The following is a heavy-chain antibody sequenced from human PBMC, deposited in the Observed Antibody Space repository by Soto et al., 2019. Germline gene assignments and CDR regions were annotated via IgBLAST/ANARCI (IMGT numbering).Heavy chain of an antibody. J-gene: IGHJ4*02. D-gene: IGHD1-1*01. V-gene: IGHV2-70*04. CDR3: ARVSVQLSFDY. Sequence: SGPTLVNPTQTLTLTCIFSGFSLSTSGMRVGWIRQPPGKALEWLARIDWDDDKFYSASLKTRLTISKDTSKNQVVLTMTDMDPVDTATYYCARVSVQLSFDYWGQGAQVTVSS. CDR1: GFSLSTSGMR. CDR2: IDWDDDK.